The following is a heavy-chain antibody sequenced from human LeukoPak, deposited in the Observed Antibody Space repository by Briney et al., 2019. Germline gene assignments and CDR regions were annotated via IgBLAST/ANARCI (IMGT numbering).Heavy chain of an antibody. Sequence: PSETLSLTCTVSGGSISISSDYWGWIRQPPGKGLEWIGSIYYSGSTNYNPSLKSRVTMSVDTSKNQFSLKLSSATAADTAVYYCARRASKRSYYLDDWGQGTLVTVSS. D-gene: IGHD1-26*01. CDR1: GGSISISSDY. CDR3: ARRASKRSYYLDD. J-gene: IGHJ4*02. V-gene: IGHV4-39*01. CDR2: IYYSGST.